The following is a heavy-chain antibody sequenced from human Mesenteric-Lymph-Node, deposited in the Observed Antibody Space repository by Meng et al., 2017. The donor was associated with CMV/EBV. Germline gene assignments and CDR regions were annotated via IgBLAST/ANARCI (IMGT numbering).Heavy chain of an antibody. CDR2: TIPIFGIA. V-gene: IGHV1-69*05. D-gene: IGHD2-2*01. CDR1: GGTFSRDA. Sequence: SSVKVSCKASGGTFSRDALSWVRQAPGQGLEWMGGTIPIFGIANYAQNFQGRVTITTDESTSTAYMELSSLRSEDTAVYYCARGSSDYHGMAVWGQGTTVTVSS. CDR3: ARGSSDYHGMAV. J-gene: IGHJ6*02.